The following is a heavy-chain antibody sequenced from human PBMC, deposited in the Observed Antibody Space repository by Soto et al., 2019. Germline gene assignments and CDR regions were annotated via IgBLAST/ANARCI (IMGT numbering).Heavy chain of an antibody. CDR2: SRNKGNSYTT. J-gene: IGHJ4*02. Sequence: EVQLVESGAGLVQPAGSLRLSCAASGFTLSDDYMDWVLQAPGKGLEWVVRSRNKGNSYTTEYAASVKGRFTISRDDSKNSLYLQMNSLSTEDTAVYYCARWLSGWGDWGQGTLVSVS. D-gene: IGHD3-16*01. CDR1: GFTLSDDY. V-gene: IGHV3-72*01. CDR3: ARWLSGWGD.